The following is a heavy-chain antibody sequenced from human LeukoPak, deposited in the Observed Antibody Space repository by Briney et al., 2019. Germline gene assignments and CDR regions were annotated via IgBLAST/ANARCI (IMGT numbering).Heavy chain of an antibody. CDR1: GFPFSDHY. Sequence: GGSLRLSCAGSGFPFSDHYMDWVRQAPGKGLEWVANIKQDGSEKYYVDSVKGRFTISRDNAKNSLYLQMNSLRAEDTAVYYCAREEMATIVYWGQGTLVTVSS. J-gene: IGHJ4*02. V-gene: IGHV3-7*03. CDR3: AREEMATIVY. D-gene: IGHD5-24*01. CDR2: IKQDGSEK.